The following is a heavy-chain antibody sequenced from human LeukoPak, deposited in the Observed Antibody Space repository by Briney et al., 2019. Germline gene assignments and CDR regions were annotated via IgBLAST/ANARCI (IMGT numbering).Heavy chain of an antibody. CDR2: ISAYNGNT. Sequence: ASVNVSCKASGYTFTSYGISWVRQAPGQGLEWMGWISAYNGNTNYAQKLQGRVTMTTDTSTSTAYMELSSLRSEDTAVYYCARGPYRRYSKDYWGQGTLVTVSS. D-gene: IGHD5-18*01. CDR3: ARGPYRRYSKDY. J-gene: IGHJ4*02. V-gene: IGHV1-18*01. CDR1: GYTFTSYG.